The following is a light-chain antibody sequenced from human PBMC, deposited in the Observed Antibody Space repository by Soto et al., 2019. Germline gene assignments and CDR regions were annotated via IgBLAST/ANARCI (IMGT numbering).Light chain of an antibody. CDR1: QSISSW. Sequence: DIQMTQSLSTLSASVGDRVTITCRASQSISSWLAWYQQKPGKAPKLLIYKASSLESGVPSRFSGSGSGTEFTLTISSLQPDDFATYYCQQYGLTFGGGTKVEIK. CDR3: QQYGLT. V-gene: IGKV1-5*03. CDR2: KAS. J-gene: IGKJ4*01.